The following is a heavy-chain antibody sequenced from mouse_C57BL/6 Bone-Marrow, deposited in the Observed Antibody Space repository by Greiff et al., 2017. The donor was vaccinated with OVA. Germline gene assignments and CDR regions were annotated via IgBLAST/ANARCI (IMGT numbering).Heavy chain of an antibody. Sequence: QVQLQQSGAELVKPGASVKISCTASGYTFTDYYINWVKQRPGQGLEWIGKIGPGSGSPYSNEKFKGKATLTADKSYSTAYMQLSSLTSEDSAVYFCARDVWLLHAMDYWGQGTSVTVSS. CDR3: ARDVWLLHAMDY. CDR2: IGPGSGSP. J-gene: IGHJ4*01. CDR1: GYTFTDYY. D-gene: IGHD2-3*01. V-gene: IGHV1-77*01.